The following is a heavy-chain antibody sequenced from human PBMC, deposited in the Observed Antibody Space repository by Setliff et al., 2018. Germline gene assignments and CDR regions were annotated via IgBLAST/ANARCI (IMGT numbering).Heavy chain of an antibody. CDR3: ARDQNVQFLEWYNYYYYYYMDV. J-gene: IGHJ6*03. CDR1: GYTFTSHY. CDR2: INPSSGRT. Sequence: ASVKVSCKASGYTFTSHYMHWVRRAPGLGLEWMGTINPSSGRTSYAQKFQGRVTMTTDTSTSTAYMELRSLRSDDTAVYYCARDQNVQFLEWYNYYYYYYMDVWGKGTTVTVSS. D-gene: IGHD3-3*01. V-gene: IGHV1-46*01.